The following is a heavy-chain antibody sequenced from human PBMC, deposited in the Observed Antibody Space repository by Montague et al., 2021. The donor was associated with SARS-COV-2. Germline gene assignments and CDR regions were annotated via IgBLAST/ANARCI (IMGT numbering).Heavy chain of an antibody. CDR2: IYRNGNT. CDR1: GYSISSGDY. CDR3: ARVSISYDPGDASYGMDV. Sequence: SETLSLTCTVSGYSISSGDYWGWIRQPPGKGLEWIGRIYRNGNTYYNPSLKSRVTISVDTSKNQFSLKLRSVTAADTAAYYCARVSISYDPGDASYGMDVWGQGTTVTVSS. V-gene: IGHV4-38-2*02. D-gene: IGHD1-1*01. J-gene: IGHJ6*02.